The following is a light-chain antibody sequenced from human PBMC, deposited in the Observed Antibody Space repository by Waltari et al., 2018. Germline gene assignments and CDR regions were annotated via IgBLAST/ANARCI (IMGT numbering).Light chain of an antibody. CDR3: QQYAGSPRT. CDR2: GTY. CDR1: QSVSSY. Sequence: LTQSPATLSLSPGERATLSCRASQSVSSYLAWFQQKPGQAPRLLIYGTYTRASGTPDRFSGSGSGTDFTLTISSLEPEDSAIYYCQQYAGSPRTFGQGTRVEIK. V-gene: IGKV3-20*01. J-gene: IGKJ1*01.